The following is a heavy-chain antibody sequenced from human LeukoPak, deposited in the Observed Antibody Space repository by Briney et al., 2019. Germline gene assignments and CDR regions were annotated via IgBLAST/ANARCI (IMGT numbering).Heavy chain of an antibody. CDR2: IYYSGST. V-gene: IGHV4-39*01. CDR1: GGSISSSSYY. CDR3: TRHKWELLYFDY. J-gene: IGHJ4*02. D-gene: IGHD1-26*01. Sequence: SETLSLTCTVSGGSISSSSYYWGWIRLPPGKGLEWIGSIYYSGSTYYNPSLKSRVTISVDTSKNQFSLKLSSVTAADTAVYYCTRHKWELLYFDYWGQGTLVTVSS.